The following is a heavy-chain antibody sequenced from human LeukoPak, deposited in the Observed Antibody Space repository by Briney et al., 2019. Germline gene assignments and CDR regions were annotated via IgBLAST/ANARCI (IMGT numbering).Heavy chain of an antibody. D-gene: IGHD6-19*01. CDR3: AKDPTGYSSGWYEKTYYYYGMDV. Sequence: GGSLRLSCAASGFTFSSYGMHWVRQAPDKGLEWVAFIRYDGSNKYYADSVKGRFTISRDNSKNTLYLQMNSLRAEDTAVYYCAKDPTGYSSGWYEKTYYYYGMDVRGQGTTVTVSS. CDR1: GFTFSSYG. J-gene: IGHJ6*02. CDR2: IRYDGSNK. V-gene: IGHV3-30*02.